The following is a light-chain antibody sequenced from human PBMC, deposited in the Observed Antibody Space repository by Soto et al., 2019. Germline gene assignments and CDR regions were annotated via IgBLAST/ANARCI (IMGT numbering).Light chain of an antibody. CDR1: KSNIGANYD. Sequence: QSALTQPPSVSGAPGQRVTISCNGSKSNIGANYDVHWYQQFPRTAPKLLIFNNAIRPSGVPERFSGSKSGNTASLSISGLQTEDEADYYCGSYTSATTWVFGGGTKLTVL. CDR3: GSYTSATTWV. CDR2: NNA. J-gene: IGLJ3*02. V-gene: IGLV1-40*01.